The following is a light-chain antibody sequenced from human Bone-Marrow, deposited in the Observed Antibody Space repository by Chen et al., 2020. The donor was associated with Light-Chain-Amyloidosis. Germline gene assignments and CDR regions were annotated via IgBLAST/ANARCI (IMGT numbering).Light chain of an antibody. V-gene: IGLV2-14*03. J-gene: IGLJ1*01. CDR2: NVS. CDR3: TSYTSSGTLYV. Sequence: QSALPQPASVSGPPGQSIALPCTGTSSDVGGYNYVSWYQQHPGKAPKLIIYNVSYRPSGVSNRFSGSKSDNTASLTISGLQAEDEADYYCTSYTSSGTLYVFGTGTKVTVL. CDR1: SSDVGGYNY.